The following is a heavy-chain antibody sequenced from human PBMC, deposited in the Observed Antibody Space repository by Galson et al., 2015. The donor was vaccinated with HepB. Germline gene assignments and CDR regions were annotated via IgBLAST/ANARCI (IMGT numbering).Heavy chain of an antibody. D-gene: IGHD3-22*01. CDR3: ASGHYYDSSGYVLSMRGRYYYYDMDV. Sequence: SVKVSCKASGGTFSSYAISWVRQAPGQGLEWMGGIIPIFGIANYAQKFQGRVTITADESTSTAYMELSSLRSEDTAVYYCASGHYYDSSGYVLSMRGRYYYYDMDVWGRGTTVTVSS. CDR2: IIPIFGIA. J-gene: IGHJ6*02. V-gene: IGHV1-69*13. CDR1: GGTFSSYA.